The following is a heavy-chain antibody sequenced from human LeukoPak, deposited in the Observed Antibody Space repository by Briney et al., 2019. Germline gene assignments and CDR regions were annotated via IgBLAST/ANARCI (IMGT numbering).Heavy chain of an antibody. V-gene: IGHV4-34*01. J-gene: IGHJ4*02. CDR1: GGSFSGYY. D-gene: IGHD6-6*01. CDR2: INHSGST. CDR3: ARGLEYSSSSPFDY. Sequence: PSETLSLTCAVYGGSFSGYYWSWIRQPPGKGLEWIGEINHSGSTNYNPPLKSRVTISVDTSKNQFSLKLSSVTAADTAVYYCARGLEYSSSSPFDYWGQGTLVTVSS.